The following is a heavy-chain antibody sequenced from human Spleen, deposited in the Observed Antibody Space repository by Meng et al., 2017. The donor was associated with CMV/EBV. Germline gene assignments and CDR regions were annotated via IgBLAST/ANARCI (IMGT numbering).Heavy chain of an antibody. V-gene: IGHV4-34*01. CDR1: GGSFSGYY. CDR2: INHSGRT. Sequence: LTCAGYGGSFSGYYWSWIRQTPGKGLEWSGEINHSGRTNYNPSLKSRVTISVDTSKNQFSLKLSSVTAADTAVYYCARGIAAAGTDYWGQGTLVTVSS. J-gene: IGHJ4*02. CDR3: ARGIAAAGTDY. D-gene: IGHD6-13*01.